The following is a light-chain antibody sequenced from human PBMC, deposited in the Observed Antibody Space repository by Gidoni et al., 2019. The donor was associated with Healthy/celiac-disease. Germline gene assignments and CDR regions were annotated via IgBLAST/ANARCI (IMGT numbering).Light chain of an antibody. CDR2: GAS. V-gene: IGKV3-15*01. J-gene: IGKJ5*01. Sequence: ELVMTQSPATLSVSPGARATLSCRASQSVSSNLAWYQHKPGQAPRLLIYGASTSATGIPARFSGSVSVTEFTLTISSLQSEDLAVYYCQHYNNGRSITFXQXTRLEIK. CDR3: QHYNNGRSIT. CDR1: QSVSSN.